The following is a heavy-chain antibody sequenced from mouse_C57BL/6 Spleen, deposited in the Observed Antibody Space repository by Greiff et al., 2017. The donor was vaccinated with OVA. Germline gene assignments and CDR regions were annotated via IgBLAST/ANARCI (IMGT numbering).Heavy chain of an antibody. CDR2: IGPGSGST. Sequence: QVQLQQSGAELVKPGASVKISCKASGYTFTDYYINWVKQRPGQGLEWIGKIGPGSGSTYYNEKFKGKATLTADKSSSTAYMQLSSLTSEDSAVYFCARKTVVATEGFNWYFDVWGTGTTVTVSS. J-gene: IGHJ1*03. V-gene: IGHV1-77*01. D-gene: IGHD1-1*01. CDR1: GYTFTDYY. CDR3: ARKTVVATEGFNWYFDV.